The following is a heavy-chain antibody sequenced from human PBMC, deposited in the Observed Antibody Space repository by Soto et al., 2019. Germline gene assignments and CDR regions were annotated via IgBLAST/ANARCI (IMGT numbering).Heavy chain of an antibody. CDR1: GGSISSYY. CDR3: ARGSHYDILTGYPFPWFDP. Sequence: PSETLSLTCTVSGGSISSYYWSWIRQPPGKGLEWIGYIYYSGSTNYNPSLKSRVTISVDTSKNQFSLKLSSVTAADTAVYYCARGSHYDILTGYPFPWFDPWGQGTLVTVS. CDR2: IYYSGST. V-gene: IGHV4-59*01. J-gene: IGHJ5*02. D-gene: IGHD3-9*01.